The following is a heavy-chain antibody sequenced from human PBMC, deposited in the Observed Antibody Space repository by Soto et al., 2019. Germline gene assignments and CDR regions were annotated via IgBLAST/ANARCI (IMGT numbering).Heavy chain of an antibody. CDR1: GFTFSSYS. CDR2: ISSSSSTI. D-gene: IGHD3-10*01. V-gene: IGHV3-48*02. J-gene: IGHJ4*02. Sequence: EVPLVESGGGLVQPGGSLRLSCAASGFTFSSYSMNWVRQAPGKGLEWVSYISSSSSTIYYADSVKGRFTISRDNAKNSLYLQMNSLRDEDTAVYYCARAPYYYGSGSYLGYWGQGTLVTVSS. CDR3: ARAPYYYGSGSYLGY.